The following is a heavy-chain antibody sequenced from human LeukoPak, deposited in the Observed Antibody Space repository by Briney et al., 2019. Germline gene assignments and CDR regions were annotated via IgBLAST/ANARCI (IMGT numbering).Heavy chain of an antibody. CDR3: ARDNSVRDEAWWFNP. D-gene: IGHD5-24*01. CDR2: ISYDGSDK. CDR1: RFTFSNYV. J-gene: IGHJ5*02. Sequence: GRSLRLSCAASRFTFSNYVMHWVRQAPGKGLEWVAVISYDGSDKYYADSVKGRFTISRDNSKNTLYLQMNSLRSEDTAVYYCARDNSVRDEAWWFNPWGQGTLVTVSS. V-gene: IGHV3-30*03.